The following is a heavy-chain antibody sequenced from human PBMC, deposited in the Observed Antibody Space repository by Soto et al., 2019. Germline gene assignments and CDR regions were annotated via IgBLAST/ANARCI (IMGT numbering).Heavy chain of an antibody. J-gene: IGHJ6*02. Sequence: QVQLVESGGGVVRPGRSLRLSCAASGFTFRQYGMHWVRQAPGKGLEWVAVIFYDESKEYYADSVRGRFTISRDNSNNMLYLQMNSLRGEDTALYYCARDAAARDGRGGMDVWGQGTTVTVSS. CDR1: GFTFRQYG. D-gene: IGHD6-6*01. V-gene: IGHV3-33*01. CDR3: ARDAAARDGRGGMDV. CDR2: IFYDESKE.